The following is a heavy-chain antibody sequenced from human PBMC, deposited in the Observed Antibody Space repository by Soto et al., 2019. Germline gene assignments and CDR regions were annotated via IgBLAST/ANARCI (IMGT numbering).Heavy chain of an antibody. CDR1: GYTCTNYG. CDR3: ARTFYSRSRIVTGTRWDHWFDP. J-gene: IGHJ5*02. D-gene: IGHD3-9*01. CDR2: ISPYNDNT. Sequence: QVQLVQSGAEVKKPGASVKVSCKASGYTCTNYGILWVRQAPGQGLEWMGWISPYNDNTNYAQKLQGRVTLTTDTSTNTAYMELSSLRSDATAVYFCARTFYSRSRIVTGTRWDHWFDPWGQGTLVTVSS. V-gene: IGHV1-18*04.